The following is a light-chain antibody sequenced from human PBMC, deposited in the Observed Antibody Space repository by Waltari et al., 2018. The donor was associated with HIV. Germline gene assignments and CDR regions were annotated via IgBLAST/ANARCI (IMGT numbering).Light chain of an antibody. CDR3: QVWDSNSDQVV. J-gene: IGLJ2*01. Sequence: SYVLTQSPSVSLAPGRTARITCGGNKIGSKRVHWYQQKPGQSPVLVIFDDDDRPSGIPERLSGTTSENRAILTISGVEVGDEADYYCQVWDSNSDQVVFGGGTRLTVL. CDR1: KIGSKR. V-gene: IGLV3-21*01. CDR2: DDD.